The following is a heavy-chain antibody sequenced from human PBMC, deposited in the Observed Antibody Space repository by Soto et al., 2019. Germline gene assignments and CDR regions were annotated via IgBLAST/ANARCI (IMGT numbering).Heavy chain of an antibody. D-gene: IGHD3-22*01. CDR1: GGTFSRYA. CDR2: ITPMFGKQ. Sequence: QVQLVQSGPEVKKPGSSVKVSCKASGGTFSRYAINWVRQAPGQGLEWMGGITPMFGKQNYAQNFQGRVTITADESTSTGYMELSSLRSEDTAMYYCARGWGYDSNDYYYAYWGQGTLVIVSS. CDR3: ARGWGYDSNDYYYAY. J-gene: IGHJ4*02. V-gene: IGHV1-69*01.